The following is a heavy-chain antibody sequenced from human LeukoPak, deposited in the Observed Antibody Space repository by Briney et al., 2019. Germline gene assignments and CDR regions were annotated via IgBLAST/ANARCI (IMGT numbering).Heavy chain of an antibody. Sequence: ASVKVSCKASGYTFTSYGISWVRQAPGQGLERMGWISAYNGNTNYAQKLQGRVTMTTDTSTSTAYMELRSLRSDDTAVYYCARELDYVWGSYPFGAFDIWGQGTMVTVSS. V-gene: IGHV1-18*01. J-gene: IGHJ3*02. CDR1: GYTFTSYG. CDR3: ARELDYVWGSYPFGAFDI. D-gene: IGHD3-16*01. CDR2: ISAYNGNT.